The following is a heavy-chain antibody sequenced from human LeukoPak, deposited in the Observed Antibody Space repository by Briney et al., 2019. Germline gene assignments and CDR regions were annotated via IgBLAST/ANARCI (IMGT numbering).Heavy chain of an antibody. V-gene: IGHV1-2*02. CDR2: INPNSGDT. CDR1: GYTFASYG. CDR3: AREVDTAMVIPDY. J-gene: IGHJ4*02. D-gene: IGHD5-18*01. Sequence: ASVTVSCKASGYTFASYGISWVRQAPGQGIEWMGWINPNSGDTNYAQKFQGRVTMTRDTSISTAYMELSRLRSDGTAVYYCAREVDTAMVIPDYWGQGTLVTVSS.